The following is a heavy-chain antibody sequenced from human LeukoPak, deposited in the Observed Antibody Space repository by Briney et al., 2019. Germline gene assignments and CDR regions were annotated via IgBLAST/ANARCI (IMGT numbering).Heavy chain of an antibody. Sequence: ESGPTLVNPTQTLTLTCTFSGFSLSTRGMGVGWIRQPPGKTLEWLALIYWNDDKRYSPSLKSRLTITKDTSKNQVVLTMTNMDPVDTATYYCAHKNRYSYGSDYFDYWGQGTLVTVSS. V-gene: IGHV2-5*01. D-gene: IGHD5-18*01. CDR2: IYWNDDK. J-gene: IGHJ4*02. CDR1: GFSLSTRGMG. CDR3: AHKNRYSYGSDYFDY.